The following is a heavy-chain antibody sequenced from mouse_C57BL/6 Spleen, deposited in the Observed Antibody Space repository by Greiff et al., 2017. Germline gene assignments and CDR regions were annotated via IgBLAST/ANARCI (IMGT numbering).Heavy chain of an antibody. CDR2: INPSNGGT. D-gene: IGHD1-1*01. V-gene: IGHV1-53*01. Sequence: QVQLQQPGPELVKPGASVKLSCKASGYTFTSYWMPWVKQRPGQGLEWIGNINPSNGGTNYNEKFKSKATLTVDKSSSTAYMQLSSLTSEDSAVYYGARTSYGSAWFAYWGQGTLVTVSA. CDR1: GYTFTSYW. CDR3: ARTSYGSAWFAY. J-gene: IGHJ3*01.